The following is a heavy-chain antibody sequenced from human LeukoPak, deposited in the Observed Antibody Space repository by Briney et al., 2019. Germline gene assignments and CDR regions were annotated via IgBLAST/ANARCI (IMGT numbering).Heavy chain of an antibody. CDR3: ARDLGTTNYFFDY. J-gene: IGHJ4*02. V-gene: IGHV3-33*08. CDR1: GFTVSSNY. Sequence: GGSLRLSCAASGFTVSSNYMSWVRQAPGKGLEWVAVIWYDGSKKYYADSVKGRFTISRDNSKNTLYLQMNSLGAEDTAVYYCARDLGTTNYFFDYWGQGTLVTVSS. D-gene: IGHD4-17*01. CDR2: IWYDGSKK.